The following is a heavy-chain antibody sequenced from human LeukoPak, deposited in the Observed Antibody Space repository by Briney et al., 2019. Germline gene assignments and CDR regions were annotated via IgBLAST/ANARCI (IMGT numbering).Heavy chain of an antibody. CDR1: GYSISDAYQ. Sequence: KPSETLSLTCTVSGYSISDAYQWVWIRQPPGKGLEWIGSIYHSGSTYYRPPLGSRVTISADTSENQFSLKVTSMTAADTAVYYCARADTSGYQASDYWGQGTLVTVSS. V-gene: IGHV4-38-2*02. CDR2: IYHSGST. J-gene: IGHJ4*02. D-gene: IGHD3-22*01. CDR3: ARADTSGYQASDY.